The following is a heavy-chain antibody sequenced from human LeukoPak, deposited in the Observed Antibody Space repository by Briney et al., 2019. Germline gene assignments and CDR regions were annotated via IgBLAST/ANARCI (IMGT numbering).Heavy chain of an antibody. D-gene: IGHD6-19*01. CDR3: ARLYSSSGSQYYFDY. CDR1: GVSISSAGYS. Sequence: NASQTLSLTCAVSGVSISSAGYSWRWIRQPPGKGLEWIVYIYHSESTHYHPSLKSRVTISVDTSKNQFSLKLSSVTAADTAVYYCARLYSSSGSQYYFDYWGQGTLVTVSS. CDR2: IYHSEST. V-gene: IGHV4-30-2*03. J-gene: IGHJ4*02.